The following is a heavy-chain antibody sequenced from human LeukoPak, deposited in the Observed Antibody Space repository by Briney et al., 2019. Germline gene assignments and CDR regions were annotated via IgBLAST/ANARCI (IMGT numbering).Heavy chain of an antibody. J-gene: IGHJ5*02. Sequence: GGSLRLSCAASGFTFTNFGMSWVRQAPGKRLDWVSAISGSGGSTHYADSVTGRFTISRDNSKNTLYLQMNSLRAEDTAVYYCAKDRYYDNSANHYESESWGQGTLVTVSS. V-gene: IGHV3-23*01. CDR1: GFTFTNFG. CDR2: ISGSGGST. D-gene: IGHD3-22*01. CDR3: AKDRYYDNSANHYESES.